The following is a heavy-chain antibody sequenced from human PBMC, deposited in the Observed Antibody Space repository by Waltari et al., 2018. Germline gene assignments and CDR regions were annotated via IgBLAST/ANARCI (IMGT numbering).Heavy chain of an antibody. D-gene: IGHD3-9*01. CDR1: GFTFSSYW. Sequence: EVHLEESGGGLVQPGGSLRLSCAASGFTFSSYWMHWVRQAPGKGLVWVSRINGDGSTITYADSVKGRFTSSRDNAKNTLYLQLNSLRVEDTAVYYCASAYYDILDWGQGTLVTVSS. J-gene: IGHJ4*02. CDR2: INGDGSTI. CDR3: ASAYYDILD. V-gene: IGHV3-74*01.